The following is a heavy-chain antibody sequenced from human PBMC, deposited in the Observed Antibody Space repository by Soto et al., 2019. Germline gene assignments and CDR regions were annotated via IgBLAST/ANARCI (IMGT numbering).Heavy chain of an antibody. D-gene: IGHD4-17*01. Sequence: ASVKVSCKASGYTFTSYYMHWVRQAPGQGLEWMGIINPSGGSTSYAQKFQGRVTMTRDTSTSTVYMELSSLRSEDTAVYYCASAATDYGDYDDYWGQGTLVTAPQ. V-gene: IGHV1-46*01. CDR1: GYTFTSYY. CDR2: INPSGGST. J-gene: IGHJ4*02. CDR3: ASAATDYGDYDDY.